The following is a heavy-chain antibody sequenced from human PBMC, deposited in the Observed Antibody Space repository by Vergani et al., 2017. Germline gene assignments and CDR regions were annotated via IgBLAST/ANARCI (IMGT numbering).Heavy chain of an antibody. Sequence: VQLVESGGGVVQPGRSLRLSCAASGFTFSSYEMNWVRQAPGKGLEWVSYISSSGSTIYYADSVKGRFTISRDNSKNTLYLQMNSLRAEDTAVYYCAKDLSGDLDYWGQGTLVTVSS. V-gene: IGHV3-48*03. CDR2: ISSSGSTI. CDR1: GFTFSSYE. J-gene: IGHJ4*02. D-gene: IGHD2-21*02. CDR3: AKDLSGDLDY.